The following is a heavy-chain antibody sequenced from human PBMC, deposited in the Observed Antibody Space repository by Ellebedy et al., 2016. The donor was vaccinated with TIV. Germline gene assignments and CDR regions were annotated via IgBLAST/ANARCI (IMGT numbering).Heavy chain of an antibody. J-gene: IGHJ6*02. CDR1: GFTFSGSA. CDR3: TRHIYCSSTSCYYYYGMDV. V-gene: IGHV3-73*01. D-gene: IGHD2-2*01. Sequence: GESLKISCAASGFTFSGSAMHWVRQASGKGLEWVGRIRSKANSYATAYAASVKGRFTISRDDSKNTAYLQMNSLKTEDTAVYYCTRHIYCSSTSCYYYYGMDVWGQGTTVTVSS. CDR2: IRSKANSYAT.